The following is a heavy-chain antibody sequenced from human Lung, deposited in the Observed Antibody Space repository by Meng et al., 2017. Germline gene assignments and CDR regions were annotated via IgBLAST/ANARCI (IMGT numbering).Heavy chain of an antibody. Sequence: QGQVQQGGAGLLKPSETLSLTCVVSGGSFSDSYWSWIRQHRGKGLEWIGEINHSGSTNYNPSLESRATISVDTSQNNLSLKLSFVTAADSAVYYCARGPTTMAHDFDYWGQGTLVTVSS. CDR2: INHSGST. CDR3: ARGPTTMAHDFDY. D-gene: IGHD4-11*01. CDR1: GGSFSDSY. J-gene: IGHJ4*02. V-gene: IGHV4-34*01.